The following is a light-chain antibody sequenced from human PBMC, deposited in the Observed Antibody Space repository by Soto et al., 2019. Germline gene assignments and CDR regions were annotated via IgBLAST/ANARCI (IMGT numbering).Light chain of an antibody. V-gene: IGKV1-5*01. Sequence: DIQMTQSPSTLSASVGDRVTITCRASQTISHYLAWYQQKPGKAPKLLIYDASSSEGGVPSRFSGSGSGTEFTLTISSLQPDDFATYYCQQYNSYSPWTFGQGTKVDIK. CDR1: QTISHY. CDR2: DAS. CDR3: QQYNSYSPWT. J-gene: IGKJ1*01.